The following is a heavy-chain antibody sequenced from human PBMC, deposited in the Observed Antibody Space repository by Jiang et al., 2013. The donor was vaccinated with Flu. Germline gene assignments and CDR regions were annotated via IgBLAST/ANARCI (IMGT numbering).Heavy chain of an antibody. CDR3: AREWDSYFDY. Sequence: PGLVKPSETLSLTCTVSGGSISSYYWSWIRQPPGKGLEWIGYIYYSGSTNYNPSLKSRVTISVDTSENQFSLKLSSVTAADTAVYYCAREWDSYFDYWGQGTLVTVSS. J-gene: IGHJ4*02. D-gene: IGHD1-26*01. CDR1: GGSISSYY. CDR2: IYYSGST. V-gene: IGHV4-59*01.